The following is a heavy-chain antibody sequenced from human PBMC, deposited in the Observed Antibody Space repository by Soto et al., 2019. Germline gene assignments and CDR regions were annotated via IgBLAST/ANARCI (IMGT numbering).Heavy chain of an antibody. Sequence: PSETLSLTCTVSGGSISSYYWSWIRQPPGKGLEWIGYIYYSVSTNYNPSLKSRVTISVDTSKNQFSLKLSSVTAADTAVYYCASGGSCHSRYCSFDYWGQGTLVTFSS. J-gene: IGHJ4*02. CDR1: GGSISSYY. CDR3: ASGGSCHSRYCSFDY. CDR2: IYYSVST. D-gene: IGHD2-15*01. V-gene: IGHV4-59*01.